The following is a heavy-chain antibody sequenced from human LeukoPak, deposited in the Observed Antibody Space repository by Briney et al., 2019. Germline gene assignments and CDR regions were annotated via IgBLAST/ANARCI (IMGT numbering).Heavy chain of an antibody. Sequence: SKTLSLTCTVSGYSIRSGYYWGWIRQSPGKGLEWMGNMYHSGSTYYNPSLKSRVTISVDTSKNQFSLKLSSVTAADTAVYYCARAVSWTDYYYYMDVWGKGTTVTVSS. CDR3: ARAVSWTDYYYYMDV. D-gene: IGHD6-13*01. CDR1: GYSIRSGYY. V-gene: IGHV4-38-2*02. CDR2: MYHSGST. J-gene: IGHJ6*03.